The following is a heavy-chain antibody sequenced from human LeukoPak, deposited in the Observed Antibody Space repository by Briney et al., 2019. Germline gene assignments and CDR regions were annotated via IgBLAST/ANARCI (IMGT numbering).Heavy chain of an antibody. D-gene: IGHD2-2*01. Sequence: ASVKVSCKASGYTFTDYYLHWVRQAPGQGLEWMGWINPNSGDTNYAQKFQGRVTMTRDTSISTAYMELSRLRSDDTAVYYCARGVGVWYQLLSRYFDLWGRGTLVTVSS. CDR2: INPNSGDT. CDR3: ARGVGVWYQLLSRYFDL. V-gene: IGHV1-2*02. CDR1: GYTFTDYY. J-gene: IGHJ2*01.